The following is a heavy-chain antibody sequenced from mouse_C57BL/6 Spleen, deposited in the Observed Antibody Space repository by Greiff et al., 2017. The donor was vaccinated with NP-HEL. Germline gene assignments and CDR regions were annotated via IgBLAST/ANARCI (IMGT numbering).Heavy chain of an antibody. Sequence: EVQLQQSGPELVKPRASVKISCKASGYTFTDYYMNWVKQSHGKSLEWIGDINPNNGGTSYNQKFKGKATLTVDKSSSTAYMELRSLTSEDSAVYYCARRDYSIWYFDVWGTGTTVTVSS. V-gene: IGHV1-26*01. D-gene: IGHD2-5*01. CDR3: ARRDYSIWYFDV. CDR1: GYTFTDYY. CDR2: INPNNGGT. J-gene: IGHJ1*03.